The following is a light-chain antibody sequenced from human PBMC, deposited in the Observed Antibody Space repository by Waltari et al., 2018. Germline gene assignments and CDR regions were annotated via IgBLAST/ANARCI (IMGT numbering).Light chain of an antibody. CDR1: SNDVGVYNY. V-gene: IGLV2-14*03. CDR2: DVS. J-gene: IGLJ2*01. CDR3: SSYTNTNTIV. Sequence: QSALTQPASVSGSPGQSITISCTGTSNDVGVYNYVSWYQHLPGKAPKLIIYDVSRWPSGVSNRFSGSKSGSTASLTISGLQAEDEADYYCSSYTNTNTIVFGGGTKVTVL.